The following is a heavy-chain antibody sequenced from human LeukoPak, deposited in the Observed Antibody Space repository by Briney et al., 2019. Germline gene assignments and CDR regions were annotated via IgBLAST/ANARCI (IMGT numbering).Heavy chain of an antibody. V-gene: IGHV1-69*02. D-gene: IGHD5-24*01. CDR3: ARVGEDGYNNRNYAFDI. J-gene: IGHJ3*02. Sequence: SVKVSCKASGGTFSSYIISWVRQAPGQGLEWMGRIIPILGIANYAQKFRGRLTITADKSTSTAYMELSSLRSEDTAVYYCARVGEDGYNNRNYAFDIWGQGTMVTVSS. CDR2: IIPILGIA. CDR1: GGTFSSYI.